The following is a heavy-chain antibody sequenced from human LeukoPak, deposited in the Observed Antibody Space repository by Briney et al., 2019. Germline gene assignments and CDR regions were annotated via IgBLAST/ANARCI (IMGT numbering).Heavy chain of an antibody. CDR1: GYTFTRYG. Sequence: ASVKVSCKAFGYTFTRYGVSWVRQAPGQGLEWIGWISGSNGNTNYAQNFQGRVTMTTDSSTSTAYMELRSLRSDDTAVYYCAKDRFDSSGYLFDYWGQGTLVTVSS. D-gene: IGHD3-22*01. CDR2: ISGSNGNT. CDR3: AKDRFDSSGYLFDY. V-gene: IGHV1-18*01. J-gene: IGHJ4*02.